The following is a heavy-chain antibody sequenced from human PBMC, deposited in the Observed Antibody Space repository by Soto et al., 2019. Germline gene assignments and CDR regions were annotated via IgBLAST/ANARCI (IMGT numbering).Heavy chain of an antibody. D-gene: IGHD2-8*01. CDR1: GYSFTRYW. Sequence: GESLKIYCKGSGYSFTRYWIGWVRQMPGKGLEWMGIIYPGESDTRYSPSFQGQVTISADKSISTAYLQWSSLKASDTSRYYCARHESCTNGVCSYGMDVWGQGTTVTVSS. CDR3: ARHESCTNGVCSYGMDV. V-gene: IGHV5-51*01. CDR2: IYPGESDT. J-gene: IGHJ6*02.